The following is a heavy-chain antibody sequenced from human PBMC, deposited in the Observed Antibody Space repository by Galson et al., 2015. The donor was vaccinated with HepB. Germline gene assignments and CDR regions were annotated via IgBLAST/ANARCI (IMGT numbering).Heavy chain of an antibody. CDR3: TRAPEGYYDFWSGYYSYYFDY. J-gene: IGHJ4*02. CDR2: IRSKAYGGTT. V-gene: IGHV3-49*03. D-gene: IGHD3-3*01. Sequence: SLRLSCAASGFTFGDYAMSWFRQAPGKGLEWVGFIRSKAYGGTTEYAASVKGRFTISRDDSKSIAYLQMNSLKTEDTAVYYCTRAPEGYYDFWSGYYSYYFDYWGQGTLVTVSS. CDR1: GFTFGDYA.